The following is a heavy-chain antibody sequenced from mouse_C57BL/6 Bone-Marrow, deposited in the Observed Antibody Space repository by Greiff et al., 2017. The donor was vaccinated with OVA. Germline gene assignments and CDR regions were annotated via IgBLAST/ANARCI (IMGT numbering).Heavy chain of an antibody. J-gene: IGHJ3*01. CDR1: GFSLTSYG. V-gene: IGHV2-2*01. CDR2: IWSGGST. D-gene: IGHD1-1*01. Sequence: QVQLQQSGPGLVQPSQSLSITCTVSGFSLTSYGVHWVRQSPGKGLEWLGVIWSGGSTDYNAAFISRRSISKDNSKSQVFFKMNSLQADDTDIYYCARKDPSYAWFAYWGQGTLVTVSA. CDR3: ARKDPSYAWFAY.